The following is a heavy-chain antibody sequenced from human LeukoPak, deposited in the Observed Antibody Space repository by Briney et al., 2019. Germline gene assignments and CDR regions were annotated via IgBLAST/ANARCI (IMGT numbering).Heavy chain of an antibody. CDR3: ARSIAAADPFDY. V-gene: IGHV3-21*04. CDR2: ISSSSSYI. CDR1: GFTFSSYS. J-gene: IGHJ4*02. D-gene: IGHD6-13*01. Sequence: PGGSLRLSCAASGFTFSSYSMNWVRQAPGKGLEWVSSISSSSSYIYYADSVKGRFTISRDNAKNSLYLQMNSLRAEDTAVYYCARSIAAADPFDYWGQGTLVTVSS.